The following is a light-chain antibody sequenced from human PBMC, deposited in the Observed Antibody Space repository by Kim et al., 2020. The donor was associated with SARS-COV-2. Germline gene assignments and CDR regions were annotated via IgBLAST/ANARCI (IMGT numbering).Light chain of an antibody. CDR3: QKGQSIPANT. J-gene: IGKJ2*01. CDR2: AAS. Sequence: DIQMTQSPSSLSASVGDRVTITCRASQSISSNLKWYQQEPGKAPKLLIYAASRLQSGVPSRFSGSGSGTGFSLTISTLQPEDFATYYRQKGQSIPANTLRRETKVEIK. V-gene: IGKV1-39*01. CDR1: QSISSN.